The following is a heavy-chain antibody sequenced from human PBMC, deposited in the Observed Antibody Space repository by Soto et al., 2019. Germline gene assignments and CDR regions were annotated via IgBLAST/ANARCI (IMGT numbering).Heavy chain of an antibody. CDR2: FLASGGNT. D-gene: IGHD3-3*02. V-gene: IGHV1-46*01. CDR1: GYSFFSYY. J-gene: IGHJ4*02. Sequence: GASGEVSSKASGYSFFSYYLHRVRQGTGQGLEWMGRFLASGGNTDYAQRFRGRVSMTRDTSTTNTVSLELTSLTSDDTAVYYCARGGATIFGVIDSWGQGTRVTVSS. CDR3: ARGGATIFGVIDS.